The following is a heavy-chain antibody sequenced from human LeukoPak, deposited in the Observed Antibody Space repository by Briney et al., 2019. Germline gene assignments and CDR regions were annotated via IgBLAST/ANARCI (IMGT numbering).Heavy chain of an antibody. Sequence: GASVKVSCKASGYTFTDYYIHWVRQAPGQELEWMGRISPNNGGTNYAEKFQGRVTMTRDTSISTAYMELSRLTSDDTAVFYCARGAGLFTMLRGVINWGQGTLVTVSS. J-gene: IGHJ4*02. D-gene: IGHD3-10*01. V-gene: IGHV1-2*06. CDR3: ARGAGLFTMLRGVIN. CDR1: GYTFTDYY. CDR2: ISPNNGGT.